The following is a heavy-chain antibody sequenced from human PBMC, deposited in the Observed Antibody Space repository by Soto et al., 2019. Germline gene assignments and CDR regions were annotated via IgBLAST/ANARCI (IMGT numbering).Heavy chain of an antibody. D-gene: IGHD3-3*01. CDR2: IIPIFGTA. CDR1: GGTFSSYA. CDR3: ARDERITIFGVVIRATKDYYYYGMDV. V-gene: IGHV1-69*01. Sequence: VSCKASGGTFSSYAISWVRQAPGQGLEWMGGIIPIFGTANYAQKFQGRVTITADESTSTAYMELSSLRSEDTAVYYCARDERITIFGVVIRATKDYYYYGMDVWGQGTTVTVSS. J-gene: IGHJ6*02.